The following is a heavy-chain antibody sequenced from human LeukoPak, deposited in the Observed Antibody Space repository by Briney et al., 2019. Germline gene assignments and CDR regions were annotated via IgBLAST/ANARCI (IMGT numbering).Heavy chain of an antibody. D-gene: IGHD6-13*01. CDR2: INSDGSWT. Sequence: GGSLRLSCAASGNYWMHWVRQVPGKGLVWVSHINSDGSWTSYADSVKGRFTISKDNAKNTVYLQMNSLRAEDTAVYYCARGSAQIAEDYFDHWGQGILVTVSS. V-gene: IGHV3-74*01. CDR3: ARGSAQIAEDYFDH. J-gene: IGHJ4*02. CDR1: GNYW.